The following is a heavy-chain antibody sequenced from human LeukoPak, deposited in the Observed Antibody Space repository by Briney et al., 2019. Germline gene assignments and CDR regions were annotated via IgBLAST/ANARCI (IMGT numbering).Heavy chain of an antibody. CDR1: GLTFSSYS. J-gene: IGHJ3*02. D-gene: IGHD2-2*01. CDR2: ISSSSSTI. V-gene: IGHV3-48*01. CDR3: ARGDYSSTSCSGPDAFDI. Sequence: GGSLRLSCAASGLTFSSYSMNWVRQAPGKGLEWVSYISSSSSTIYYADSVKGRFTISRDNAKNSLYLQMNSLRAEDTAVYYCARGDYSSTSCSGPDAFDIWGQGTMVTVSS.